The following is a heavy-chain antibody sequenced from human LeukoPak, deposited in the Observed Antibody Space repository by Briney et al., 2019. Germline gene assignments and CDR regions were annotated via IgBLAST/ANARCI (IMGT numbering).Heavy chain of an antibody. J-gene: IGHJ4*02. CDR1: GFTFSSYS. CDR2: TSSSSSYI. Sequence: GGSLRLSCAASGFTFSSYSMNWVRQAPGKGLEWVSSTSSSSSYIYYADSVKGRFTISRDNSKNTLYLQMNSLRAEDTAVYYCAKEHTVATPYYWGQGTLVTVSS. V-gene: IGHV3-21*04. D-gene: IGHD4-23*01. CDR3: AKEHTVATPYY.